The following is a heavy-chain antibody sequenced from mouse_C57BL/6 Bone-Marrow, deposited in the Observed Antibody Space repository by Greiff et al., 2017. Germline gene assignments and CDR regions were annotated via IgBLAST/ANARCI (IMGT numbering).Heavy chain of an antibody. Sequence: QVQLQQPGAELVMPGASVKLSCKASGYTFTSYWMHWVKQRPGQGLEWIGEIAPSDSYTNYTQQFKGKFTLTVDKSSSTAYMQLSNLTSEDSAVYYCAREGYSGDFDYWGQGTTLTVSS. CDR2: IAPSDSYT. CDR3: AREGYSGDFDY. J-gene: IGHJ2*01. V-gene: IGHV1-69*01. D-gene: IGHD1-3*01. CDR1: GYTFTSYW.